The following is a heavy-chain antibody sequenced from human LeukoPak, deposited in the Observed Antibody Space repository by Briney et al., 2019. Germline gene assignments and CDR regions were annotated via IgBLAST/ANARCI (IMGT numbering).Heavy chain of an antibody. Sequence: RSSETLSLTCTVSGGSISSYYWSWIRQPAGKGLEWIGRIYTSGGTNYNPSLKSRVTISVDTSKNQFSLKLSSVTAADTAVYYCASYWGSGANWFDPWGQGTLVTVSS. CDR3: ASYWGSGANWFDP. CDR1: GGSISSYY. V-gene: IGHV4-4*07. D-gene: IGHD7-27*01. CDR2: IYTSGGT. J-gene: IGHJ5*02.